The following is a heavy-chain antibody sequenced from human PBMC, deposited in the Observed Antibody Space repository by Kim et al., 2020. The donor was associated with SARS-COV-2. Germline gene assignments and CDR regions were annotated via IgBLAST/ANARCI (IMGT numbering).Heavy chain of an antibody. V-gene: IGHV3-48*03. CDR2: ISHDSKKT. J-gene: IGHJ4*02. D-gene: IGHD4-17*01. CDR1: KFTFSSFE. Sequence: GGSLRLSCAASKFTFSSFEMNWVRQAPGKGLEWISYISHDSKKTIYADSVKGRFTISRDNAKNSLFLEMNSLRVEDTAIYYCVRGTRYGDPPGGQGTLVTVSS. CDR3: VRGTRYGDPP.